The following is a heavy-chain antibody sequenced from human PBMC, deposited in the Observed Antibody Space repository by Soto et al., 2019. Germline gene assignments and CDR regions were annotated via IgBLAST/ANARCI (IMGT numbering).Heavy chain of an antibody. CDR3: ARGIHSVGYAISNWFDY. J-gene: IGHJ4*02. V-gene: IGHV1-46*01. CDR1: GYTFTSYY. D-gene: IGHD2-8*02. CDR2: INPSGGST. Sequence: ASVKVSCKASGYTFTSYYMHWVRQAPGQGLEWMGVINPSGGSTSYAQKFQGRVTMTRDTSTSTVYMELSSLRSEDTAVYYCARGIHSVGYAISNWFDYWGQGTLVTVSS.